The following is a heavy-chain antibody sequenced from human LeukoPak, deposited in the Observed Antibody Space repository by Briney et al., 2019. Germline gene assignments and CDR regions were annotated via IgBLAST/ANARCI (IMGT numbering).Heavy chain of an antibody. Sequence: PGGSLRLSCAASGFTFSSYAMSWVRQAPGKGLEWVSAISGGGGSTYYADSVKGRFTISRDNSKNALYLQMNSLRAEDTAVYYCAKVKGGALLWFGELSYFDYWGQGTLVTVSS. D-gene: IGHD3-10*01. CDR1: GFTFSSYA. J-gene: IGHJ4*02. CDR2: ISGGGGST. V-gene: IGHV3-23*01. CDR3: AKVKGGALLWFGELSYFDY.